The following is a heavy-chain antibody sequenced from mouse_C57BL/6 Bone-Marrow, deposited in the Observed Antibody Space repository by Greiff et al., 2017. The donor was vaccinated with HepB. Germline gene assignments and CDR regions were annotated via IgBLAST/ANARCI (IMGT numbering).Heavy chain of an antibody. CDR2: ISSGSSTI. V-gene: IGHV5-17*01. CDR1: GFTFSDYG. D-gene: IGHD6-5*01. CDR3: ARSYASYYFDY. J-gene: IGHJ2*01. Sequence: EVKLQQSGGGLVKPGGSLKLSCAASGFTFSDYGMHWVRQAPEKGLEWVAYISSGSSTIYYADTVKGRFTISRDNAKNTLFLQMTSLRSEDTAMYYCARSYASYYFDYWGQGTTLTVSS.